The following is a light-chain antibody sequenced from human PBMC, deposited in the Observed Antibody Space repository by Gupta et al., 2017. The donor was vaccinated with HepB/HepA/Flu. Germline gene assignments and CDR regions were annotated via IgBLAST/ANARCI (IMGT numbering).Light chain of an antibody. CDR3: QQLDSYLFT. CDR1: QVISSY. Sequence: DIQLTQSPSFLSASVGDRVTITCRASQVISSYLAWYQQKPGKAPKLLVYAASTLQSGVPSRFSGSGSGTEFTLTISSLQPEDSATYYCQQLDSYLFTFGHGTKVDIK. J-gene: IGKJ3*01. CDR2: AAS. V-gene: IGKV1-9*01.